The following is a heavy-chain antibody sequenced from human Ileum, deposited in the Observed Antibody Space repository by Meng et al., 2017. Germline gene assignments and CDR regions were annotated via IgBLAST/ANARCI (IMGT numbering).Heavy chain of an antibody. CDR2: ISDSGGYT. J-gene: IGHJ4*02. CDR3: ATAVPNGKRFES. CDR1: GFTFNNYA. D-gene: IGHD2-8*01. V-gene: IGHV3-23*01. Sequence: GESLKISCAASGFTFNNYAMHWVRQAPGKGLEWVSAISDSGGYTPYADSVRGRFTISRDNSKNTLYLQMNSLRAEDTAVYYCATAVPNGKRFESWGQGTLVPVPS.